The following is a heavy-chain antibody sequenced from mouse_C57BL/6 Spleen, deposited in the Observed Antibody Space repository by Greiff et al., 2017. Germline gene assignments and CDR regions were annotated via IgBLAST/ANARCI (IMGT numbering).Heavy chain of an antibody. CDR3: TRDYYDRAMDY. J-gene: IGHJ4*01. CDR2: IDPGDGET. D-gene: IGHD1-1*01. V-gene: IGHV14-2*01. Sequence: EVQLQQSGAELAKPGASVKLSCTASGFNINDYYMHWVKQRTEQGLEWIGRIDPGDGETKSDPKFQGKATMTADTSSSTAYLQLSSLTSEDTAVYYCTRDYYDRAMDYWGQGTTVTVSS. CDR1: GFNINDYY.